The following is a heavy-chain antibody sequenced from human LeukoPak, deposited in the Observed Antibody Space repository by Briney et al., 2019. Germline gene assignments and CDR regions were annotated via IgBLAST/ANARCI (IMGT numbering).Heavy chain of an antibody. J-gene: IGHJ4*02. Sequence: SVKVSCEASGGTFSSYTISWVRQAPGQGLEWMGRIIPILGIANYAQKFQGRVTITADKSTSTAYMELSSLRSEDTAVYYCARERYCSSTSCYRPYWGQGTLVTVSS. CDR1: GGTFSSYT. D-gene: IGHD2-2*02. CDR3: ARERYCSSTSCYRPY. CDR2: IIPILGIA. V-gene: IGHV1-69*04.